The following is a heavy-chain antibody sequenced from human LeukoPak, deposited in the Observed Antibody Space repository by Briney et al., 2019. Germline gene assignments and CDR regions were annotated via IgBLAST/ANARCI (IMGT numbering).Heavy chain of an antibody. CDR2: IWYDGSNK. J-gene: IGHJ2*01. D-gene: IGHD1-26*01. CDR3: AKDRTVGASYWYFDL. Sequence: GGSLRLSCAASGFTFSSYGMHWVRQAPGKGLEWVAVIWYDGSNKYYADSVKGRFTISRDNSKNTLFLQMNTLRAEDTAIYYCAKDRTVGASYWYFDLWGRGTLVTVSS. V-gene: IGHV3-33*06. CDR1: GFTFSSYG.